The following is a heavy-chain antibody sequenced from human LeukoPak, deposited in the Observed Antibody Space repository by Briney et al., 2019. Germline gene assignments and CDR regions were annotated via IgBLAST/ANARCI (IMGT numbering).Heavy chain of an antibody. J-gene: IGHJ4*02. CDR2: IYYSGST. Sequence: PSETLSLTCTVSGGSIRSYYWSWIRQSPGKGLEWIGYIYYSGSTNYSPSLKSRVTISVDTSKNQFSLKLTSVTAADTAVYYCYICSSTSCYRYWGQGTLVTVSS. CDR1: GGSIRSYY. V-gene: IGHV4-59*08. D-gene: IGHD2-2*01. CDR3: YICSSTSCYRY.